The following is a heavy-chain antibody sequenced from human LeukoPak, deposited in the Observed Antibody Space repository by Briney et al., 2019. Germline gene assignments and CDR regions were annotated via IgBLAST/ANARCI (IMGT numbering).Heavy chain of an antibody. CDR3: ARGDDYGDYWGLY. V-gene: IGHV1-2*04. J-gene: IGHJ4*02. D-gene: IGHD4-17*01. CDR1: GYTFTGYY. CDR2: INPNSGGT. Sequence: ASVKVSCKASGYTFTGYYMHWVRQAPGQGLEWMGWINPNSGGTNYAQKFQGWVTMTRDTSISTAYMDLSRLRSDDAAVYYCARGDDYGDYWGLYWGQGTLVTVSS.